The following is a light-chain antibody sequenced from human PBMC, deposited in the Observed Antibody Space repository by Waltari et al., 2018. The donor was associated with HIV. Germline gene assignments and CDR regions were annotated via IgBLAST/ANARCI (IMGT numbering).Light chain of an antibody. Sequence: QSDLTQPASVSGSPGQSITISCTATTSALSNYISWYQHHPGDAPKLIVFDVNRRPSGVSDRFSGSKSGNTASLTISWLQADDEADYFCSSYVGSGRLFGGGTKVTVL. V-gene: IGLV2-14*03. CDR2: DVN. CDR1: TSALSNY. CDR3: SSYVGSGRL. J-gene: IGLJ2*01.